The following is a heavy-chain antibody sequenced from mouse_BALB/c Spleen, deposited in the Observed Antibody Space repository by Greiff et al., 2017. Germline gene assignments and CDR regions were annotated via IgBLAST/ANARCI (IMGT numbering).Heavy chain of an antibody. V-gene: IGHV1S81*02. CDR3: TRGAYYRYAMDY. J-gene: IGHJ4*01. Sequence: QVQLQQSGAELVKPGASVKLSCKASGYTFTSYYMYWVKQRPGQGLEWIGEINPSNGGTNSNEKFKSKATLTVDKSSSTAYMQLSSLTSEDSAVYYCTRGAYYRYAMDYWGQGTSVTVSS. CDR2: INPSNGGT. D-gene: IGHD2-14*01. CDR1: GYTFTSYY.